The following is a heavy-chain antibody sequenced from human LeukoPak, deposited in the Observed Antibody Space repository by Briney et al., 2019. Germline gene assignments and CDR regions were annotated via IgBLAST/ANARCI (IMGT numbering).Heavy chain of an antibody. CDR1: GGSISSYY. J-gene: IGHJ2*01. Sequence: PSETLSLTCTVSGGSISSYYWSWIRQPAGKGLEWIGRIYTSGSTNYNPSLKSRVTMSVDTSKNQFSLKLSSVPAADPAVYYCARDQGGIAVAGTHFDLWGRGTLVTVSS. CDR3: ARDQGGIAVAGTHFDL. CDR2: IYTSGST. D-gene: IGHD6-19*01. V-gene: IGHV4-4*07.